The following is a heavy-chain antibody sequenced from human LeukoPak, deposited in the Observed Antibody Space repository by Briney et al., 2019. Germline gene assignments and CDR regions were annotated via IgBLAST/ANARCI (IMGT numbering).Heavy chain of an antibody. Sequence: PGGSLRLSCAASGFTFSSYSVNWVRQAPGKGLEWVSSISSSSSYIKYADSVKGRFTISRDNAKNSLYLQMNSLRAEDTALYYCAKDIAPSARGYCSGGSCWNNYFDYWGQGTLVTVSS. CDR3: AKDIAPSARGYCSGGSCWNNYFDY. J-gene: IGHJ4*02. V-gene: IGHV3-21*04. CDR1: GFTFSSYS. CDR2: ISSSSSYI. D-gene: IGHD2-15*01.